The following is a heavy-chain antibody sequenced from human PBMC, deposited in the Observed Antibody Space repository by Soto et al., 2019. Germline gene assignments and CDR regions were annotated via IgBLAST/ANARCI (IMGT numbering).Heavy chain of an antibody. V-gene: IGHV1-69*01. Sequence: QVQLVQSGAEVKKPGSSVKVSCKASGGTFSSYAISWVRQAPGQGLEWMGGIIPIFGTANYAQKFQGRVTITADESTSTAYMELSSLRSEDTAVYYCARDRSSIAAPPWWFDPWGQGTLVTVSS. J-gene: IGHJ5*02. CDR1: GGTFSSYA. D-gene: IGHD6-6*01. CDR3: ARDRSSIAAPPWWFDP. CDR2: IIPIFGTA.